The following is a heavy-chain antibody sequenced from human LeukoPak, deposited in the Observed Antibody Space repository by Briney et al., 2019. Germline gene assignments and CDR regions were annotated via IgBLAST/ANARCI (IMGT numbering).Heavy chain of an antibody. CDR2: IYSDGTT. D-gene: IGHD3-16*01. Sequence: PGGSLRLSCAASRFAVSSNFMSWVRQAPGKGLEWVSTIYSDGTTYYADSVKGRFTISRHSSKNTLYLQMNSLRAEDTAVYYCASAGYASWFDPWGQGTLVTVSS. V-gene: IGHV3-53*04. J-gene: IGHJ5*02. CDR1: RFAVSSNF. CDR3: ASAGYASWFDP.